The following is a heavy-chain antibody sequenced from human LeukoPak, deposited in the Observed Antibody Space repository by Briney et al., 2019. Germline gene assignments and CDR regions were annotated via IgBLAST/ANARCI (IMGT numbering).Heavy chain of an antibody. J-gene: IGHJ4*02. CDR2: IYTSGST. CDR3: ARHHNYYDSSGFYGNFDY. V-gene: IGHV4-4*07. Sequence: SETLSLTCTVSGGAISSYHWSWIRQPAGKGLEWIGRIYTSGSTNYNPSLKSRVTMSVDTSKNQFSLKLSSVTAADTAVYYCARHHNYYDSSGFYGNFDYWGQGTLVTVSS. D-gene: IGHD3-22*01. CDR1: GGAISSYH.